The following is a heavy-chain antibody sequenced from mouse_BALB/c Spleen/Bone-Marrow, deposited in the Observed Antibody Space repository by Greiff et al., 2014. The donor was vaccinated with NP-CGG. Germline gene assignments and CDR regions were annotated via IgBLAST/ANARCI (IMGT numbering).Heavy chain of an antibody. CDR2: IWAGGST. CDR1: GFSLTSYG. D-gene: IGHD2-3*01. J-gene: IGHJ1*01. Sequence: QVQLQQSGPGLVAPSQSLSITRTVSGFSLTSYGVHWVRQPPGKGLEWLGVIWAGGSTNYNSALMSRLSISKDNSKSQVSLKMNSLQTDDTAMYYCARVYLWYFDVWGAGTTVTVSS. CDR3: ARVYLWYFDV. V-gene: IGHV2-9*02.